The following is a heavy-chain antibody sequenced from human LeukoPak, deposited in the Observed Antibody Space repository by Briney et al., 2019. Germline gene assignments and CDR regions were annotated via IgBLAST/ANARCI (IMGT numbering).Heavy chain of an antibody. CDR3: AKDSGWIQFIG. CDR1: GFTFSTHG. V-gene: IGHV3-23*01. D-gene: IGHD5-24*01. CDR2: VTPSGDPT. Sequence: PGGSLRLSCAGSGFTFSTHGMNWVRQAPGKGLEWVSGVTPSGDPTYYADSVKGRFIISRDNSKNTMYLQMNSLRAEDTGVYYCAKDSGWIQFIGWGQGTPVTVSS. J-gene: IGHJ4*02.